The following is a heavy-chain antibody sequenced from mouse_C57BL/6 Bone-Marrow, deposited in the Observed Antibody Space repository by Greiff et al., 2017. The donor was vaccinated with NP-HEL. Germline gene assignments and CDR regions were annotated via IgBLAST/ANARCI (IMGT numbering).Heavy chain of an antibody. V-gene: IGHV1-19*01. Sequence: EVQLQQSGPVLVKPGASVKMSCKASGYTFTDYYMNWVKQSHGKSLEWIGVINPYNGGTSYNQKFKGKATLTVDKSSSTAYMELNSLTAEDSAFDYCARRQLRPNFDYWGQGTTLTVSS. CDR2: INPYNGGT. D-gene: IGHD3-2*02. CDR3: ARRQLRPNFDY. J-gene: IGHJ2*01. CDR1: GYTFTDYY.